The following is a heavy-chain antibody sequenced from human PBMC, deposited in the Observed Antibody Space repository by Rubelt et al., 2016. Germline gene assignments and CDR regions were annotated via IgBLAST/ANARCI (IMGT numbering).Heavy chain of an antibody. V-gene: IGHV3-7*03. J-gene: IGHJ4*02. CDR2: IKQDGSGK. Sequence: EVQLVESGGGVVRPGGSLRLSCAASGFTFSSYWMSWVRQAPGKGLEWVANIKQDGSGKYYVDSVKGRLTIPRDNAKNSLYLQMNSLRAEDTAVYYCARDGPEQWLVPEFDYWGQGTLVTVSS. CDR1: GFTFSSYW. D-gene: IGHD6-19*01. CDR3: ARDGPEQWLVPEFDY.